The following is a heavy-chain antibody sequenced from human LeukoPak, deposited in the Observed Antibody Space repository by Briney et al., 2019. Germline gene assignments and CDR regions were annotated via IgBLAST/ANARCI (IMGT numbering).Heavy chain of an antibody. CDR2: IYHSGST. V-gene: IGHV4-38-2*02. J-gene: IGHJ3*02. CDR1: GYSISSGYY. CDR3: ARVRSSSGYYGHDAFDI. Sequence: SETLSLTCTVSGYSISSGYYWGWIRQPPGKGLEWIGSIYHSGSTYYNPSLKSRVTISVDTSKNQFSLKLSSVTAADTAVYYCARVRSSSGYYGHDAFDIWGQGTMVTVSS. D-gene: IGHD3-22*01.